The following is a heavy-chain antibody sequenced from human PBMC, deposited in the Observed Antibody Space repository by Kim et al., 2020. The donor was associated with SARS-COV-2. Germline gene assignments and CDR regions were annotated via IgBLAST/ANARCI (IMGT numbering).Heavy chain of an antibody. J-gene: IGHJ6*02. Sequence: DYVSLVERRFTISREESKNTLYLQMNSLKTEDTAVYYCATRVYRGSPGMGVWGQGTTVTVSS. D-gene: IGHD5-12*01. V-gene: IGHV3-15*01. CDR3: ATRVYRGSPGMGV.